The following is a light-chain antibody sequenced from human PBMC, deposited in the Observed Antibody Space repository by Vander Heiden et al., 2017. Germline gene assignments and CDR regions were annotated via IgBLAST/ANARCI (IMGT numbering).Light chain of an antibody. CDR3: QQRSNWPPFT. CDR1: QSVSSY. V-gene: IGKV3-11*01. Sequence: EIVLTQSPATLSLSPGERATLSCRASQSVSSYLAWYQQKPGQAPRLLIYDASNRATGIPARFSGSGSGTDFTLTISSLEQEDFAVYYCQQRSNWPPFTFGPGTKVDIK. CDR2: DAS. J-gene: IGKJ3*01.